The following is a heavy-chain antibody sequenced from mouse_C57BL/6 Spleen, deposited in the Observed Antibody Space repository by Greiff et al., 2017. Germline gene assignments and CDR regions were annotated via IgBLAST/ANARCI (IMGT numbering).Heavy chain of an antibody. J-gene: IGHJ3*01. CDR3: TTLDYGSRGFAY. Sequence: EVQLQQSGAELVRPGASVTLSCTASGFNIKDYYMHWVKQRPEQGLEWIGRIDPEDGDTEYAPKFQGKATMTADTSSNTAYLQLSSLTSEDTAVYYCTTLDYGSRGFAYWGQGTLVTVSA. V-gene: IGHV14-1*01. CDR2: IDPEDGDT. D-gene: IGHD1-1*01. CDR1: GFNIKDYY.